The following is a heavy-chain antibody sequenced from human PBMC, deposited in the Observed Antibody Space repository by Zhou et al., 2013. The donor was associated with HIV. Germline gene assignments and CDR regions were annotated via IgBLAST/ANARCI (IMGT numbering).Heavy chain of an antibody. J-gene: IGHJ2*01. CDR2: VYYSGST. V-gene: IGHV4-59*11. CDR3: ATCQRPVVSHFDL. Sequence: QVQLQESGPGLVKPSETLSLTCTVSGASISRHYWSWIRQLPGKGLEWIGFVYYSGSTNYNPSLKSRVSISLDTSKSQFSLTLNSVTAADTAVYYCATCQRPVVSHFDLWGLAPWSLSLQ. D-gene: IGHD6-25*01. CDR1: GASISRHY.